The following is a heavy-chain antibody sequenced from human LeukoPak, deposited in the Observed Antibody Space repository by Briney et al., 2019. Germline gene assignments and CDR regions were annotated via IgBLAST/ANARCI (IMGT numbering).Heavy chain of an antibody. D-gene: IGHD3-22*01. CDR2: INTNSGNP. V-gene: IGHV7-4-1*02. CDR1: GYIFISYD. J-gene: IGHJ3*02. CDR3: ARDGPVTAVDDIDAFDM. Sequence: ASVKVSCKASGYIFISYDISWVRQAPGQGLEWMGWINTNSGNPTYAQGFTGRFVFSLDTSVSTAYLQISNLRTDDTAVYYCARDGPVTAVDDIDAFDMWGQGTTVIVSP.